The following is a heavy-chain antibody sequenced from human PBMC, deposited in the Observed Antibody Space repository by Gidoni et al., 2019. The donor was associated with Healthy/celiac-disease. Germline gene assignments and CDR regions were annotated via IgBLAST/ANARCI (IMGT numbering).Heavy chain of an antibody. CDR1: GCTFSSYA. CDR3: ARDNCSGGSCVEVNWFDP. Sequence: QVQLVQSGAEVKKPGSSVKVSCKASGCTFSSYAISWVRQAPGQGLEWMGGIIPIFGTANYAQKFQGRVTITADESTSTAYMELSSLRSEDTAVYYCARDNCSGGSCVEVNWFDPWGQGTLVTVSS. J-gene: IGHJ5*02. V-gene: IGHV1-69*01. CDR2: IIPIFGTA. D-gene: IGHD2-15*01.